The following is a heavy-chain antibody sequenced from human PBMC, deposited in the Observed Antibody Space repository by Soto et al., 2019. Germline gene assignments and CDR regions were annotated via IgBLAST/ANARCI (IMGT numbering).Heavy chain of an antibody. Sequence: PGGSLRLSCAASGFTFSSYAMSWVRQAPGKGLEWVSAISGGGGSTYYADSVKGRFTISRDNSKNTLYLQMNSLRAEDTAVYYCAKDLGESDTRSTTESWGQGTLVTVSS. J-gene: IGHJ5*02. CDR3: AKDLGESDTRSTTES. D-gene: IGHD1-1*01. V-gene: IGHV3-23*01. CDR2: ISGGGGST. CDR1: GFTFSSYA.